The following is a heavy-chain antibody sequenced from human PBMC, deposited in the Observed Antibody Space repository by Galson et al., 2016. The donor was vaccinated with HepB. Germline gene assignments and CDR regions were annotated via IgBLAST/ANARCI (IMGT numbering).Heavy chain of an antibody. CDR3: AHRRSGYCNTVNCLYFDY. V-gene: IGHV2-5*01. CDR1: GFSLSTTGEA. Sequence: PALVKPTQTLTLTCTFSGFSLSTTGEAVGWTRQPPGKALEWLALIHWNDDKRYSPSLKSRLTITKDTPKNQVVLTVTNMDPMDTATYFCAHRRSGYCNTVNCLYFDYWGQGTLATVSS. J-gene: IGHJ4*02. D-gene: IGHD2-15*01. CDR2: IHWNDDK.